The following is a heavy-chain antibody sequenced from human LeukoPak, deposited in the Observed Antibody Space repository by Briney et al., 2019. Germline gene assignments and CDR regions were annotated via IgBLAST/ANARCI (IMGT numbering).Heavy chain of an antibody. J-gene: IGHJ3*02. CDR2: ISDSGGST. CDR3: ARARSGHWWGDLDI. V-gene: IGHV3-23*01. D-gene: IGHD1-26*01. CDR1: GFTFSSYA. Sequence: GGSLRLSCAASGFTFSSYAMSWVRQAPGKGLGRVSAISDSGGSTYYADSVKGRFTITRDNAKNSLYLQMNSLRGEDTAVYYCARARSGHWWGDLDIWGQGTMVTVSS.